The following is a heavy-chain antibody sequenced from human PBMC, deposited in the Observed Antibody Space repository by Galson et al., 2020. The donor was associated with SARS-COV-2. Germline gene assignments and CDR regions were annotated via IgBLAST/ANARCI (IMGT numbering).Heavy chain of an antibody. J-gene: IGHJ6*02. CDR2: IYHSGAT. CDR3: GRDEGSPGDYYCGMEV. V-gene: IGHV4-59*01. D-gene: IGHD3-10*01. CDR1: GGSINSIL. Sequence: SEPLTPPCTAPGGSINSILWTWIRQPPGKGLEWIGYIYHSGATYYNPSPKSPVALSVDTSKNQFSLNLKSVTAADTAVYCCGRDEGSPGDYYCGMEVWGQGTSVTGSS.